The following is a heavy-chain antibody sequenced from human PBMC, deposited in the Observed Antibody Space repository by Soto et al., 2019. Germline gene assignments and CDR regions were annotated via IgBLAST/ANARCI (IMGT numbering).Heavy chain of an antibody. CDR1: GYSFSDYF. CDR3: ARRFIQDNGGNHDSFDI. Sequence: QVQLVQSGAEVKKSGASVKVSCKPSGYSFSDYFIQWVRQAPGQGLEWVAWINPKTAATNYAKKFQGRVSLTWDTSSTTAYMELTRLRPDDTAVYYCARRFIQDNGGNHDSFDIWGQGTMVTVSS. D-gene: IGHD4-17*01. V-gene: IGHV1-2*02. CDR2: INPKTAAT. J-gene: IGHJ3*02.